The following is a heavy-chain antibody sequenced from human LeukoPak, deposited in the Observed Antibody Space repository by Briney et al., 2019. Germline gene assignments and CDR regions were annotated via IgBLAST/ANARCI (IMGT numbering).Heavy chain of an antibody. J-gene: IGHJ4*02. V-gene: IGHV4-30-2*01. D-gene: IGHD2-15*01. CDR2: IYHSGST. Sequence: SETLSPTCAVSGGSISSGGYSWSWIRQPPGKDLEWIGYIYHSGSTYYNPSLKSRVTISVDRSKNQFSLKLSSVTAADTAVYYCASGYCSGGSCPHPFDYWGQGTLVTVSS. CDR3: ASGYCSGGSCPHPFDY. CDR1: GGSISSGGYS.